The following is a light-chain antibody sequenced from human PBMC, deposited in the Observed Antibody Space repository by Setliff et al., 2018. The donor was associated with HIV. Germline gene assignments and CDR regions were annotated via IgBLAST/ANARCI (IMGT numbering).Light chain of an antibody. Sequence: QSALTQPPSVSGSPGQSVTISCTGTSSDVGGYNRVSWYQQPPGTAPKLMIYDVSSRPSGVPDRFSGSKSGYTAPLTISGLQAEDEADYYCSSYASSSTPYVFGTGTKVTVL. CDR1: SSDVGGYNR. V-gene: IGLV2-18*02. CDR3: SSYASSSTPYV. J-gene: IGLJ1*01. CDR2: DVS.